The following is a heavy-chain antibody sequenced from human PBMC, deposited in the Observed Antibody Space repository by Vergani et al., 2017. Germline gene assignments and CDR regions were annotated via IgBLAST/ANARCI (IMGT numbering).Heavy chain of an antibody. J-gene: IGHJ6*02. CDR2: ISYDGSNK. CDR3: AKGNTAMLDRRSYYYYYGRDV. Sequence: QVQLVESGGGVVQPGRSLRLSCAASGFTFSSYGMHWVRQAPGKGLEWVAVISYDGSNKYYADSVKGRFTISRDNSKNTLYLQMNSLRAEDTAVYYCAKGNTAMLDRRSYYYYYGRDVWGQGTTVTVSS. V-gene: IGHV3-30*18. D-gene: IGHD5-18*01. CDR1: GFTFSSYG.